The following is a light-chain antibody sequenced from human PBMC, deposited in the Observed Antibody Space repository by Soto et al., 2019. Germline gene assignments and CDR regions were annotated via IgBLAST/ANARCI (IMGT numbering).Light chain of an antibody. CDR1: QTVFSSY. J-gene: IGKJ1*01. CDR3: HHYGGTPQT. V-gene: IGKV3-20*01. Sequence: ETVLTQSPCILSLSPGERATLACRASQTVFSSYLAWYQQEPGQAPRLLVYGASRRATGIPDRFTGSGSGTDFTLTISRLEPEDFAVYFCHHYGGTPQTFGQGTKVDIK. CDR2: GAS.